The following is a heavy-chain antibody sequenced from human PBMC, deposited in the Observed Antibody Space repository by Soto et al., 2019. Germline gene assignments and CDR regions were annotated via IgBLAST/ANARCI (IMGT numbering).Heavy chain of an antibody. J-gene: IGHJ3*02. CDR3: ARHRGSSSSIDI. V-gene: IGHV4-59*08. CDR2: IYFTGTT. Sequence: SETLSLTCTVSGGSISTYYWSWIRQPPGKGLEWIGYIYFTGTTNYNPSLKSRVAMSLITSGYQFSLKLSSVTAADTAVYFCARHRGSSSSIDIWGQGTMVTVSS. D-gene: IGHD6-6*01. CDR1: GGSISTYY.